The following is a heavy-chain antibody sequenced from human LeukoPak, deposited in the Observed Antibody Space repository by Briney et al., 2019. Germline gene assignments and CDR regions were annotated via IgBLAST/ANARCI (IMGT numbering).Heavy chain of an antibody. J-gene: IGHJ4*02. CDR2: IKLDGSEK. CDR1: GFTFNNYW. V-gene: IGHV3-7*01. Sequence: PGGSLRLSCAASGFTFNNYWMSWVRQAPGKGLEWVANIKLDGSEKYYVDSVKGRFTISRDNAKNSLYLQMNSLRAEDTAVYYCARAGVYSSVPDFGYWGQGTLVTVSS. CDR3: ARAGVYSSVPDFGY. D-gene: IGHD6-19*01.